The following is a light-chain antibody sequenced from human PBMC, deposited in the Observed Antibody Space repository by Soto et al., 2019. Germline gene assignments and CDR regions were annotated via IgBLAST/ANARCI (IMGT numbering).Light chain of an antibody. CDR2: EVS. Sequence: QSALTQPPSASGSPGQSVTISCTGTSSDVGGYNYVSWYQQHPGKAPKLMIYEVSERPSGVPDRFSGSKSGNTASLTVSGLQAEDEADYYCSSYAGSSKGVFGGGTKLTVL. J-gene: IGLJ3*02. V-gene: IGLV2-8*01. CDR3: SSYAGSSKGV. CDR1: SSDVGGYNY.